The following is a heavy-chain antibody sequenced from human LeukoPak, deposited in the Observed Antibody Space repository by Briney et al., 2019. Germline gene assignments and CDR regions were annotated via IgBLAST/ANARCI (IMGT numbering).Heavy chain of an antibody. CDR2: INHSGST. J-gene: IGHJ3*02. CDR3: AISGNYFSRDAFDI. Sequence: SGTLSLTCAVYGGSFSGYYWSWIRQPPGKGLEWIGEINHSGSTNYNPSLKSRVTISGDTSKHHFSLELRSVTAADTAVYYCAISGNYFSRDAFDIWGQGTTVTVSS. CDR1: GGSFSGYY. D-gene: IGHD1-26*01. V-gene: IGHV4-34*01.